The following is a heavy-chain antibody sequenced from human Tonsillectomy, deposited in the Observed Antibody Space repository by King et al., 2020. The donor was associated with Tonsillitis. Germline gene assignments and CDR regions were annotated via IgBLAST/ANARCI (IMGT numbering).Heavy chain of an antibody. D-gene: IGHD1-1*01. Sequence: VQLVESGAEVKKPGESLTISCTGSGYSFTTYWISWLRQMPGKGLEWMGRIDPSDSYLNYSPSFQGHVTISADKSINTAYLHWNSLEASDTAIYYCAKTGGPTGTTIDFWGQGTLVTVSS. J-gene: IGHJ4*02. CDR3: AKTGGPTGTTIDF. CDR1: GYSFTTYW. CDR2: IDPSDSYL. V-gene: IGHV5-10-1*03.